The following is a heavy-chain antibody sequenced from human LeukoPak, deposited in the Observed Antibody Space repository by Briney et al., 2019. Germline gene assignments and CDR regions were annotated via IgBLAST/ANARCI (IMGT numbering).Heavy chain of an antibody. CDR1: GFTVSSNY. J-gene: IGHJ6*03. CDR3: ARDSGHSYGYLYYYYYYMDV. V-gene: IGHV3-53*01. CDR2: IYSGGST. Sequence: GSLRLSCAASGFTVSSNYMSWVRQAPGKGLEWVSVIYSGGSTYYADSVKGRFTISRDNSKNALYLQMNSLRAEDTAVYYCARDSGHSYGYLYYYYYYMDVWGKGTTVTVSS. D-gene: IGHD5-18*01.